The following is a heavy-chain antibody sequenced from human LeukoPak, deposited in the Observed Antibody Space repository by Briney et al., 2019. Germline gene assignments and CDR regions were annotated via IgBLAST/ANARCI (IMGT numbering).Heavy chain of an antibody. CDR1: GYTFTSYY. Sequence: GASVKVSCKASGYTFTSYYMHWVRQAPGQGLEWMGWMNPNSGNTGYAQKFQGRVTITRNTSISTAYMELSSLRSEDTAVYYCASVVSEAGYDAFDIWGQGTMVTVSS. J-gene: IGHJ3*02. CDR3: ASVVSEAGYDAFDI. D-gene: IGHD1-14*01. V-gene: IGHV1-8*03. CDR2: MNPNSGNT.